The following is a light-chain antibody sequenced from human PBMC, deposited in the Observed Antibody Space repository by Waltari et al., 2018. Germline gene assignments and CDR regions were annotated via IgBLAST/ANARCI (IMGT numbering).Light chain of an antibody. J-gene: IGKJ2*01. CDR1: QSVSSY. V-gene: IGKV3-11*01. CDR2: DAS. Sequence: ETVLTQSPATLSLSPGERATLSCRASQSVSSYLAWYQQKPGQTPRLLIYDASNMATGIPARFSGSGSGTDFTLTISSLEPEDFAVYYCQQRSNWPRTFGQGTKLEIK. CDR3: QQRSNWPRT.